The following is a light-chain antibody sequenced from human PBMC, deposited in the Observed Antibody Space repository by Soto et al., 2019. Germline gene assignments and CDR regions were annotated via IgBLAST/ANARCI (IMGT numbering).Light chain of an antibody. CDR3: QHYNTYSQT. CDR2: GAT. V-gene: IGKV3-15*01. J-gene: IGKJ1*01. Sequence: DIVLTQSPATLSVSPGERATLSCRASQSISRNLAWYQQKPGQAPKLLIHGATTRATGIPARFSGSGSGTEFTLTISSLQPDDFATYYCQHYNTYSQTFGQGTKVDI. CDR1: QSISRN.